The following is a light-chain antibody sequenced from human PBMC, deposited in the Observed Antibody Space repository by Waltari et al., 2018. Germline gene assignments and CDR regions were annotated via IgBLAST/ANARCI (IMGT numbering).Light chain of an antibody. J-gene: IGKJ4*01. CDR2: KAS. CDR3: QQYNSYPLS. V-gene: IGKV1-5*03. Sequence: DIQMTQSPSTLSASVGDRVTITCRASQSISNWLAWYQHKPGRAPKLLIYKASTLERGVPSTCSGSGSGTEFTLIISSLQPDDFATYYCQQYNSYPLSFGGGTRVEIK. CDR1: QSISNW.